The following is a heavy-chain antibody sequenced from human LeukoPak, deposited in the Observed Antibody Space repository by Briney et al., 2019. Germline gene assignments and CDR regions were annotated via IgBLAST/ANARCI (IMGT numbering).Heavy chain of an antibody. J-gene: IGHJ4*02. CDR1: GFTFSSYA. V-gene: IGHV3-30*04. CDR3: AKDSSGWYFDY. CDR2: ISYDGSNK. D-gene: IGHD6-19*01. Sequence: GRSLRLSCAASGFTFSSYAMHWVRQAPGKGLEWVAVISYDGSNKYYADSVKGRFTISRDNSKNTLYLQMNSLRAEDTAVYYCAKDSSGWYFDYWGQGTLVTVSS.